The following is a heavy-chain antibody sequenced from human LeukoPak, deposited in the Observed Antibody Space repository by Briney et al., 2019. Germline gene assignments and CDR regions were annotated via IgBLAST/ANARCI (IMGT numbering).Heavy chain of an antibody. Sequence: GGSLRLSCAASGFTFSTYWMHWVRQVPGKGLVWVSRISSDGSITDYADSVKGRFTISRDNSKNTLSLQMNSLRGEDTAVYYCVKDPAAVAGTSNYFDYWGQGTLVSVSS. CDR2: ISSDGSIT. CDR3: VKDPAAVAGTSNYFDY. D-gene: IGHD6-19*01. V-gene: IGHV3-74*01. J-gene: IGHJ4*02. CDR1: GFTFSTYW.